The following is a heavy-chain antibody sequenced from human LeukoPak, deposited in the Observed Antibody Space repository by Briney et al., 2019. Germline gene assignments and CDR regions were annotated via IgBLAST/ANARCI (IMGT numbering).Heavy chain of an antibody. D-gene: IGHD6-13*01. V-gene: IGHV4-34*01. CDR1: GGSFSGYY. J-gene: IGHJ5*02. Sequence: PSETLSLTCAVYGGSFSGYYWSWIRQPPGKGLEWIGEINHRGSTNYNPSLKSRVTISVDTSKNQFSLKLSSVTAADTAVYYCARGNFYIAAAGTRWFDPWGQGTLVTVSS. CDR2: INHRGST. CDR3: ARGNFYIAAAGTRWFDP.